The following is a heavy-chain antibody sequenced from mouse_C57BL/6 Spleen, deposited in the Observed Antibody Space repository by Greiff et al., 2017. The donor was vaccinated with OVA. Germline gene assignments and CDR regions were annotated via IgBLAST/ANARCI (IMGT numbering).Heavy chain of an antibody. CDR1: GYAFSSYW. Sequence: QVQLQQSGAELVKPGASVKISCKASGYAFSSYWMNWVKQRPGKGLEWIGQIYPGDGDTNYNGKFKGKATLTADKSSSTAYMQLSSLTSEDSAVYFGARSPLITTVVDYWGQGTTLTVSS. J-gene: IGHJ2*01. D-gene: IGHD1-1*01. CDR3: ARSPLITTVVDY. V-gene: IGHV1-80*01. CDR2: IYPGDGDT.